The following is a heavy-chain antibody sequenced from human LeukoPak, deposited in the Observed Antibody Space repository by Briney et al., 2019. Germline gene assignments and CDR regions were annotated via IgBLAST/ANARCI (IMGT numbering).Heavy chain of an antibody. CDR2: ISGSGGTT. J-gene: IGHJ4*02. CDR3: AKDHLPGIVVADRDY. Sequence: GGTLRLSCAASGFIFSRYGMSWVRQAPGKGLEWVSAISGSGGTTYYADSVKGRFTISRDNSKNTLYLQITSLRAEDTGVYYCAKDHLPGIVVADRDYWGQGTLVTVSS. V-gene: IGHV3-23*01. D-gene: IGHD3-22*01. CDR1: GFIFSRYG.